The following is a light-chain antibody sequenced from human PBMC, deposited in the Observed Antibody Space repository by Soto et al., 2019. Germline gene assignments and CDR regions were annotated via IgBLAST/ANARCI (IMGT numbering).Light chain of an antibody. V-gene: IGKV3-15*01. J-gene: IGKJ1*01. CDR1: QNIKDY. CDR3: QQYNTWPRT. Sequence: EIVMTQSPATLSMSPGERATLSCRASQNIKDYLAWFQQKPGQAPRLLSYGASTRATAIPARFSGSGSGTEVTLAISSRQSEDFAVYYCQQYNTWPRTFGQGTKVETK. CDR2: GAS.